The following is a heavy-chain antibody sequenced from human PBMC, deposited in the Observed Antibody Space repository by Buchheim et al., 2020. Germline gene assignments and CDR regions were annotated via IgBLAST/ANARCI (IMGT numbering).Heavy chain of an antibody. CDR1: GFTFSSYW. D-gene: IGHD5-24*01. CDR2: IKQDGSEK. J-gene: IGHJ4*02. Sequence: EVQLVESGGGLVQPGGSLRLSCAASGFTFSSYWISWVRQAPGKGLEWVANIKQDGSEKYYVDSVKGRFTISRDNAKNSLYLQMNSLRAEDTAVYYCARAEMATILYWGQGTL. V-gene: IGHV3-7*01. CDR3: ARAEMATILY.